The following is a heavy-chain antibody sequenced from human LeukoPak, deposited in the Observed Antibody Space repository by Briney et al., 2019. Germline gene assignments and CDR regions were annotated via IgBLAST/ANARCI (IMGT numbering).Heavy chain of an antibody. CDR1: GGSISSYY. J-gene: IGHJ4*02. Sequence: SETLSLTCTVSGGSISSYYWSWIRQPPGKGLEWIGHIYYSGSTNYNPSLKSRVTISVDTSKNQFSVKLSSVTAADAAVYYCARGRIHYDSTGYYYWGQGTLVTVSS. CDR3: ARGRIHYDSTGYYY. CDR2: IYYSGST. D-gene: IGHD3-22*01. V-gene: IGHV4-59*01.